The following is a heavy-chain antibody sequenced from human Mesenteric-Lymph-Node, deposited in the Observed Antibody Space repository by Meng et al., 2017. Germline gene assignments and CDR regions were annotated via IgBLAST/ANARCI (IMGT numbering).Heavy chain of an antibody. V-gene: IGHV3-23*01. D-gene: IGHD4-17*01. CDR1: GFTFSSNG. CDR2: ISGSGPVT. J-gene: IGHJ4*02. Sequence: EVQLLEFGGGLVHPGGSLRLSCAASGFTFSSNGMNWVRQAPGKGLEWVSSISGSGPVTYYADSVKGRFTISRDNSKNTLYLQMNSLKAEDTAVYYCAKALTTVTTAVDYWGQGTLVTVSS. CDR3: AKALTTVTTAVDY.